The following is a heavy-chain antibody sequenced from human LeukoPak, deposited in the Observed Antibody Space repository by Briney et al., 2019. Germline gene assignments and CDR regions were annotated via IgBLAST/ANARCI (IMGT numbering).Heavy chain of an antibody. CDR1: GFTLSNYG. Sequence: GGSLRLSCVASGFTLSNYGMHWVRQAPGKGLEWLAFIRYDGSDEQYADSVKGRFTISRDYFKNTLYLQMNSLRAEDTAVYYCAKDSGPTKRGYAENWGQGTLVTVSS. D-gene: IGHD5-18*01. CDR3: AKDSGPTKRGYAEN. V-gene: IGHV3-30*02. J-gene: IGHJ4*02. CDR2: IRYDGSDE.